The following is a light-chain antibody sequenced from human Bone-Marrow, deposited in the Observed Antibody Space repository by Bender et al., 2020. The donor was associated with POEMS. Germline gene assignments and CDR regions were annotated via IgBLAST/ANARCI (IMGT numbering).Light chain of an antibody. V-gene: IGLV3-21*03. CDR1: KIATEH. CDR3: QVCDTTNEHFWV. J-gene: IGLJ3*02. Sequence: SHELTQPPSVSVAPGKTARITCGGNKIATEHVHWYQQKSGQPPVLVIYDDSDRPTGIPERFSGSSSGNTATLTIRGVEAGDEADYYCQVCDTTNEHFWVFGGGTKLTVL. CDR2: DDS.